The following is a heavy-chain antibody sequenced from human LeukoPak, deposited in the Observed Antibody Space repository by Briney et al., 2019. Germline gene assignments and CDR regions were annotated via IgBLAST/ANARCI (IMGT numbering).Heavy chain of an antibody. V-gene: IGHV4-34*01. Sequence: SETLSLTCAVYGGSFSGYYWSWIRQPPGKGLEWIGEINHSGSTNYNPSLKSRVTISVDTSKNQFSPKLSSVTAADTAVYYCAREGYSYGPVYYFDYWGQGTLVTVSS. CDR3: AREGYSYGPVYYFDY. J-gene: IGHJ4*02. CDR2: INHSGST. D-gene: IGHD5-18*01. CDR1: GGSFSGYY.